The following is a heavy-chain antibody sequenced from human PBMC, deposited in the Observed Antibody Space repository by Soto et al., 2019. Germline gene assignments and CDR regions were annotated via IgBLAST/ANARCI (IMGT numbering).Heavy chain of an antibody. D-gene: IGHD2-21*02. CDR2: IYWDDDK. Sequence: QITLKESGPTLVKPTQTLTLTCTFSGFSLTTGGVGVGWIRQPPGKALEWLALIYWDDDKRYSPSLKSRLTVTKDTSKNQVLLTMTNMEPVDTATYYCALCRCGGDCLGYYSSHYYYGMDVWGQGTTVTVSS. J-gene: IGHJ6*02. CDR3: ALCRCGGDCLGYYSSHYYYGMDV. CDR1: GFSLTTGGVG. V-gene: IGHV2-5*02.